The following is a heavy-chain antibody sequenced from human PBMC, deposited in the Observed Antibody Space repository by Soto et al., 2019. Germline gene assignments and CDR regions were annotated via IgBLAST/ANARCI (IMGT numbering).Heavy chain of an antibody. Sequence: QVQLQESGPGLVKPSETLSLTCTVSGGSISSYYWSWIRQPPGMGLEWIGFISYSGNTNYNPSLKSRVTISVGTSKNQFSLKLSSVTAADTAVYYCARYGGTYYVYWGQGTLVTVSS. CDR1: GGSISSYY. D-gene: IGHD1-26*01. CDR3: ARYGGTYYVY. CDR2: ISYSGNT. J-gene: IGHJ4*02. V-gene: IGHV4-59*01.